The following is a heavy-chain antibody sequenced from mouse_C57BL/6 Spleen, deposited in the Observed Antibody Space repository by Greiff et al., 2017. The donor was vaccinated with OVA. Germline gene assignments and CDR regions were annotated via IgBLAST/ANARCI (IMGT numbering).Heavy chain of an antibody. J-gene: IGHJ2*01. CDR2: ISSGGDYI. D-gene: IGHD2-2*01. Sequence: EVKVVESGAGLVKPGGSLKLSCAASGFTFSSYAMSWVRQTPEKRLEWVAYISSGGDYIYYADTVKGRFTISRDNARNTLYLQMSSLKSEDTAMYYCTREYGYDYFDYWGQGTTLTVSS. CDR1: GFTFSSYA. CDR3: TREYGYDYFDY. V-gene: IGHV5-9-1*02.